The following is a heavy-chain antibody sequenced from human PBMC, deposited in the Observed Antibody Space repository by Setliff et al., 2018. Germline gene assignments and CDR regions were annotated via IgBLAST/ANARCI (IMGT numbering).Heavy chain of an antibody. CDR1: GGTFSSYA. CDR3: ARVSLPAAIVRFDS. D-gene: IGHD2-2*01. J-gene: IGHJ4*02. Sequence: SVKVSCKASGGTFSSYAISWVRQAPGQGLEWMGGIIPIFGTANYAQKFQGRVTITADESTSTAYMELSSLRSEDTAVYYCARVSLPAAIVRFDSWGQGTRVTVS. V-gene: IGHV1-69*13. CDR2: IIPIFGTA.